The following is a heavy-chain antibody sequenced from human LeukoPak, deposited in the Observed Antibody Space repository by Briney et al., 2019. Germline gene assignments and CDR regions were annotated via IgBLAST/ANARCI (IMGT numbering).Heavy chain of an antibody. CDR2: IYYSGST. V-gene: IGHV4-59*01. J-gene: IGHJ4*02. CDR3: ARGKWAYYFDY. CDR1: GGSISSYY. Sequence: SETLSLTCTASGGSISSYYWSWIRQPPGKGLEWIGYIYYSGSTNYNPSLKSRVTISVDTSKNQFSLKLSSVTAADTAVYYCARGKWAYYFDYWGQGTLVTVSS. D-gene: IGHD1-26*01.